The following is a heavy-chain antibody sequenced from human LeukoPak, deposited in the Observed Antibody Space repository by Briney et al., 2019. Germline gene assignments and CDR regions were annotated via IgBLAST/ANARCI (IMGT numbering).Heavy chain of an antibody. CDR2: IHGSLDVI. D-gene: IGHD1/OR15-1a*01. J-gene: IGHJ4*02. V-gene: IGHV3-48*01. Sequence: GGSLRLSCAASGFTFSRRSLNWVRQAPGKGLQWVSHIHGSLDVIYYADSVKGRFTVSRDNAKNSLSLHMNNLRAEDTAVYYCARDGSNRQQDYWGQGTLVTVSS. CDR3: ARDGSNRQQDY. CDR1: GFTFSRRS.